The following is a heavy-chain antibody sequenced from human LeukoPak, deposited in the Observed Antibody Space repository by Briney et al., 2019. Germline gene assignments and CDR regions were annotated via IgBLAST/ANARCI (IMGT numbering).Heavy chain of an antibody. CDR3: AADRSGYSYGLVFDY. CDR1: GGTFSNYG. J-gene: IGHJ4*02. Sequence: SVKVSCKASGGTFSNYGISWVRQAPGQGLECMGGIIPIFGKANYAQKFQERVTITRDMSTSTAYMELSSLRSEDTAVYYCAADRSGYSYGLVFDYWGQGTLVTVSS. V-gene: IGHV1-69*05. D-gene: IGHD5-18*01. CDR2: IIPIFGKA.